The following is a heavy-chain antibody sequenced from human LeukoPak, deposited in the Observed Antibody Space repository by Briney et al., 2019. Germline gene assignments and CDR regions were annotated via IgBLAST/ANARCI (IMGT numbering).Heavy chain of an antibody. J-gene: IGHJ4*02. D-gene: IGHD3-10*01. CDR1: GFTFSSYA. CDR3: AKDAGSPGSGSYYTPSFDY. CDR2: ISGSGGST. V-gene: IGHV3-23*01. Sequence: GGSLRLSCAASGFTFSSYAMSWVRQAPGKGLEWVSAISGSGGSTYYADSVKGRFTISRDNSKNTLYLQMNSLRAEDTAVYYCAKDAGSPGSGSYYTPSFDYWGREPWSPSPQ.